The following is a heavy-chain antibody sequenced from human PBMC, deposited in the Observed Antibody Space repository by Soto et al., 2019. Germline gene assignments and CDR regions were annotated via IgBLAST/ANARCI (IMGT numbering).Heavy chain of an antibody. Sequence: QVQLVQSGAEVKKPGSSVKVSCKASGGTFSSYTISWVRQAPGQGLEWMGRVIPILGIANYAQKFQGRVTITADKSTSTAYMELSSLRSEDTAVYYCASGFKDVYGVYWGQGTLVTVSS. D-gene: IGHD4-17*01. CDR3: ASGFKDVYGVY. CDR1: GGTFSSYT. J-gene: IGHJ4*02. V-gene: IGHV1-69*02. CDR2: VIPILGIA.